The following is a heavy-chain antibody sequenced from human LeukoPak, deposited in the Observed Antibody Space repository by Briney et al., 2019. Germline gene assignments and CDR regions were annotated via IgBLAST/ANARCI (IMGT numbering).Heavy chain of an antibody. CDR2: INPNRGQT. J-gene: IGHJ4*02. CDR1: GYTFTNYD. CDR3: ARGIGPFDY. V-gene: IGHV1-8*03. Sequence: ASVKVSCKASGYTFTNYDINWMRQAPGQGLEWMGWINPNRGQTGYAQKFQGRVTITRDTSITTAYMELSSLRSEDTAVYYCARGIGPFDYWGQGTLVTVSS.